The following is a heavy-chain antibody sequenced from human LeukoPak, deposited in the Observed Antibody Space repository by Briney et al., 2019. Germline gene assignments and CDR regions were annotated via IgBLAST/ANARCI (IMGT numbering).Heavy chain of an antibody. V-gene: IGHV4-31*01. CDR2: IHPSGML. CDR1: GASFSTGDQY. CDR3: SRGLDSRKLGY. Sequence: SETLSLTCSVSGASFSTGDQYWNWIRQSPGKGLEWIGSIHPSGMLYNNPSLESLVTISIDTSNNQFSLHLSSVTAADTAVYFCSRGLDSRKLGYWGQGTLVTVSS. D-gene: IGHD3-22*01. J-gene: IGHJ4*02.